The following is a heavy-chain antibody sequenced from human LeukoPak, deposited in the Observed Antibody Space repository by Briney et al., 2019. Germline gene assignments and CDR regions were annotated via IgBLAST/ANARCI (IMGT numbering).Heavy chain of an antibody. D-gene: IGHD3-9*01. V-gene: IGHV4-34*01. CDR2: INHSGST. CDR1: GGSFSGYY. Sequence: KPSETLSLTCAVYGGSFSGYYWSWIRQPPGKGLEWIGEINHSGSTNYNPSLKSRVTISVDTSKNQFSLKLSSVTAADTAVYYCARSFDWLSQAFDIWGQGTMVTVSS. J-gene: IGHJ3*02. CDR3: ARSFDWLSQAFDI.